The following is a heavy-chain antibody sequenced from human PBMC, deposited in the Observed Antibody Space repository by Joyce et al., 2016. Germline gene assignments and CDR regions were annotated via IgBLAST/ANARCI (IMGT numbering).Heavy chain of an antibody. CDR1: GYTFTSSA. CDR3: ARLYNYYGSGSWDAFDI. Sequence: QVQLVQSGAEVKEPGASVTVSCKASGYTFTSSAMHWVRQAPGQRLEWMGWVNAGNGDTKYAQKFQGRVSITRDTSATTAYMELSSLRSEDTAMYFCARLYNYYGSGSWDAFDIWGQGTMVTVSS. D-gene: IGHD3-10*01. CDR2: VNAGNGDT. J-gene: IGHJ3*02. V-gene: IGHV1-3*01.